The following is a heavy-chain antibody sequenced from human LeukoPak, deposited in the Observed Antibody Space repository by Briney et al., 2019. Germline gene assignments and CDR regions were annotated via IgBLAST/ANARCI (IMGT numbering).Heavy chain of an antibody. Sequence: SETLSLTCTVSGDSVSGVYWSWIRQPPGKGLEWIGYVYYSGDTNYNPSLKSRVTMSLDTSKNQVSLRLSSVTAADTAVYYCARHPFATPFDYWGRGTLLTVSS. CDR2: VYYSGDT. CDR1: GDSVSGVY. CDR3: ARHPFATPFDY. D-gene: IGHD2-15*01. V-gene: IGHV4-59*08. J-gene: IGHJ4*02.